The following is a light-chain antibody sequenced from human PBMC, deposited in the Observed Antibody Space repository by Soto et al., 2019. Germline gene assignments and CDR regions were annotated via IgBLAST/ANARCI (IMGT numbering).Light chain of an antibody. CDR1: QGISSY. V-gene: IGKV1-27*01. CDR3: HRYDSAPMLT. Sequence: DIQMTQSPSSLSASVGDRVTDTCRASQGISSYLAWYQQKPGKVPKLLIYAASTLQPGVRSRFSGSGPGTDFSLAIRSREPEDVANYSCHRYDSAPMLTFGGGAKVEIK. J-gene: IGKJ4*01. CDR2: AAS.